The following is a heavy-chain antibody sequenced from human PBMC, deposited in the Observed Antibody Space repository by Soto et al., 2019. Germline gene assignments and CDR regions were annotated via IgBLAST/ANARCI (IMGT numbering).Heavy chain of an antibody. CDR3: ARRKERSGPYYLDL. CDR2: IVVGSGNT. CDR1: GFTFTSSA. D-gene: IGHD6-25*01. V-gene: IGHV1-58*01. J-gene: IGHJ4*02. Sequence: SVKVSCKASGFTFTSSAVQWVRQARGQRLEWIGWIVVGSGNTNYAQKFQERVTITRDMSTSTAYMELSSLRSDDSAVSFCARRKERSGPYYLDLWGQGTQVTVSS.